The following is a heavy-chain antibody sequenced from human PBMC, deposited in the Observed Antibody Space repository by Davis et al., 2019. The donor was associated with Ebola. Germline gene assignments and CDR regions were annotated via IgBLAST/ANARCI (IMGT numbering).Heavy chain of an antibody. V-gene: IGHV1-3*01. J-gene: IGHJ4*02. CDR2: INADNGNT. CDR3: ASARDCSGGSCYDY. CDR1: GYTFTTSG. D-gene: IGHD2-15*01. Sequence: ASVKVSCKASGYTFTTSGMHWARQAPGQGLEWMGWINADNGNTHYSKKFQGRVSITRDTSASTAYMELNSLTSEDTAVYYCASARDCSGGSCYDYWGQGTLVTVSS.